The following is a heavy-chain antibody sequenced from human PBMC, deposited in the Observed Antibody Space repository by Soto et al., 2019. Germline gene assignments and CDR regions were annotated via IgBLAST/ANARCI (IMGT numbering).Heavy chain of an antibody. CDR1: GFTFSSYA. D-gene: IGHD6-19*01. CDR3: AKAPRSQWTDAFDI. CDR2: ISGSGGST. J-gene: IGHJ3*02. Sequence: GGSLRLSCAASGFTFSSYAMSWVRQAPGKELEWVSAISGSGGSTYYADSVKGRFTISRDNSNNALYLQMISLIAEDTAVYYCAKAPRSQWTDAFDIWGQGTMVTVSS. V-gene: IGHV3-23*01.